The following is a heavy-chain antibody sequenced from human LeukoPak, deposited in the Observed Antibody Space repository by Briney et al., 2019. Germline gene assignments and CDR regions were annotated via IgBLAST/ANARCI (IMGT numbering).Heavy chain of an antibody. CDR1: GFTLSSYA. D-gene: IGHD3-22*01. J-gene: IGHJ4*02. Sequence: PGGSLRLSCAASGFTLSSYAMHWVRQAPGKGLEWVAVISYDGSNKYYADSVKGRFTISRDNSKNTLYLQMTSLRAEDTAVYYCARDRSRITLILVVRDWGQGTLVTVSS. CDR3: ARDRSRITLILVVRD. V-gene: IGHV3-30-3*01. CDR2: ISYDGSNK.